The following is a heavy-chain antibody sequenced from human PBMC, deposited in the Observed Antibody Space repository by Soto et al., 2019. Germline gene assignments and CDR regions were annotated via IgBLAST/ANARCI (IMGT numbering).Heavy chain of an antibody. CDR3: ARTLTTLTTPYFDY. D-gene: IGHD4-17*01. J-gene: IGHJ4*02. Sequence: PSETLSLTCTGSGGSISSFYWSWIRQPPGKGLEWIGYINYSWSSNHNPSLKSRVTISVDTSKNQFALKLTSVTAADTAIYYCARTLTTLTTPYFDYWGRGTLVTVSS. V-gene: IGHV4-59*01. CDR2: INYSWSS. CDR1: GGSISSFY.